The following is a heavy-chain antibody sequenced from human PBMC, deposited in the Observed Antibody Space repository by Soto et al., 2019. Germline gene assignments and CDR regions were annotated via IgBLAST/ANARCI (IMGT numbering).Heavy chain of an antibody. CDR2: IKTDGRST. J-gene: IGHJ4*02. CDR1: GFTFSSYW. CDR3: ARSDYNDFLDY. D-gene: IGHD4-17*01. Sequence: EVQLVESGGGLVQPGGSLRLSCAASGFTFSSYWMHWVRQAPGKGLVWVSRIKTDGRSTTYADSVKGRFTISRDNAKNTLYLQMDSLRAEDTAVYHCARSDYNDFLDYWGQGTLVTVSS. V-gene: IGHV3-74*01.